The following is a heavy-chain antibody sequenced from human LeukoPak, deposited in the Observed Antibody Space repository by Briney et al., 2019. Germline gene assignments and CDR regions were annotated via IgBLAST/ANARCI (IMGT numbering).Heavy chain of an antibody. V-gene: IGHV4-34*01. CDR3: ARDGVPLHSSSWYYWFDP. Sequence: SETLSLTCAVYGGSFSGYYRSWIRQPPGKGLEWTGEINHSGSTNYNPSLKSRVTISVDTSKNQFSLKLSSVTAADTAVYYCARDGVPLHSSSWYYWFDPWGQGTLVTVSS. D-gene: IGHD6-13*01. CDR2: INHSGST. J-gene: IGHJ5*02. CDR1: GGSFSGYY.